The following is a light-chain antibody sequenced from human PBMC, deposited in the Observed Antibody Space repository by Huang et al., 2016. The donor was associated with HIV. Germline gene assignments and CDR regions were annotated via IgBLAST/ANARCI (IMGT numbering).Light chain of an antibody. CDR3: QQYNKWPPYP. Sequence: VLTQSPATLSVSPGERATLSCRASESILRNLAWYQQRPGQPPGLLHYGASVRLPGIPERVRGSGSGTEFSLTISSLQSEDFAVYYCQQYNKWPPYPYGQGTKLEI. J-gene: IGKJ2*01. CDR2: GAS. V-gene: IGKV3-15*01. CDR1: ESILRN.